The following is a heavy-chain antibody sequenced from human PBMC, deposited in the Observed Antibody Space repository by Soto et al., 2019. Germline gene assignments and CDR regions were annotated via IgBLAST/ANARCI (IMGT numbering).Heavy chain of an antibody. V-gene: IGHV1-2*04. CDR2: INPNSGGT. Sequence: ASVKGSCKTSGYTFTGDFMHWVRQAPGQGLEWMGWINPNSGGTNYAQKFQGWVTMTRDTSISTAYMELSRLTSDDTAIYYCARGIPSSGYAPNWFDPWGQGTLVTVSS. J-gene: IGHJ5*02. CDR1: GYTFTGDF. D-gene: IGHD3-22*01. CDR3: ARGIPSSGYAPNWFDP.